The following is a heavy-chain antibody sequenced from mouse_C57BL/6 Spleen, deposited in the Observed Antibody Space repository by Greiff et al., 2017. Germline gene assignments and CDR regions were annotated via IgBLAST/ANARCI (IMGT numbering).Heavy chain of an antibody. CDR1: GYTFTSYW. CDR2: IDPSDSYT. V-gene: IGHV1-50*01. CDR3: ARRYYGWFAY. Sequence: VQLQQPGAELVKPGASVKLSCKASGYTFTSYWMQWVKQRPGQGLEWIGEIDPSDSYTNYNQKFKGKATLTVDTSSSTAYMQLSSLTSEDAAVYYCARRYYGWFAYWGQGTLVTVSA. D-gene: IGHD1-1*01. J-gene: IGHJ3*01.